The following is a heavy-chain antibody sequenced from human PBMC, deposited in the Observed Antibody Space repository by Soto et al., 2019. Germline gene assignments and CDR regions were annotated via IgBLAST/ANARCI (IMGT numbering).Heavy chain of an antibody. J-gene: IGHJ4*02. CDR2: ISPYNGNT. Sequence: VSVKVSCKASGYTFITYVISWVRQAPGQGLEWMGWISPYNGNTNYAQNFQGRVTMTTDTSTTTAYMELRSLRSDDTAVFYCAREGGVWGSYRYFDYWGQGTLVPVSS. CDR3: AREGGVWGSYRYFDY. V-gene: IGHV1-18*01. D-gene: IGHD3-16*02. CDR1: GYTFITYV.